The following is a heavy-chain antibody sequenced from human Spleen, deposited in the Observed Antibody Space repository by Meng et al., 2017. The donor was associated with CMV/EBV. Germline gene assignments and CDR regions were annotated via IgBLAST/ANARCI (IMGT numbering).Heavy chain of an antibody. V-gene: IGHV4-38-2*02. D-gene: IGHD2-21*01. Sequence: SETLSLTCTVSGYSISSGYYWGWIRQPPGKGLEWIGSVYHSGSTYYNPSLKSRVTISVDTSKNQFSLKLRSVTAADTAVYYCAREIDYFSGMDVWGQGATVTVSS. CDR3: AREIDYFSGMDV. CDR2: VYHSGST. J-gene: IGHJ6*02. CDR1: GYSISSGYY.